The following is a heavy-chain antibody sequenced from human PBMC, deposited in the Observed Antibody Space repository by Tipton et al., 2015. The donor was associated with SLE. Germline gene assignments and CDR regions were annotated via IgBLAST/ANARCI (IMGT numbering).Heavy chain of an antibody. J-gene: IGHJ4*02. V-gene: IGHV4-4*02. CDR2: IHHSGTT. CDR3: ARSAPDSSAYPTFFDY. Sequence: TLSLTCAVSGDSISNRHWWSWVRQPPGKELEWIGEIHHSGTTNYSPSLKSRVSISVDTSKNHFSLNLYSVTAAGTAVYYCARSAPDSSAYPTFFDYWGQGTPVTVSS. D-gene: IGHD3-22*01. CDR1: GDSISNRHW.